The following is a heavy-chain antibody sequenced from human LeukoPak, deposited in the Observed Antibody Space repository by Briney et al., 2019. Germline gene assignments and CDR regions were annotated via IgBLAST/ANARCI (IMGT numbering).Heavy chain of an antibody. CDR3: ARGDCSIKTCYLIDY. J-gene: IGHJ4*02. V-gene: IGHV5-51*01. D-gene: IGHD2-2*01. Sequence: GESLKISCKSSGYNFGSYWIGWVRQMPGKGLEWMGTIYPGDSDINYSPPFQGQVIISADKSTSPAYLQWSSLRAPDTALYYCARGDCSIKTCYLIDYWGRGTLVIAPS. CDR2: IYPGDSDI. CDR1: GYNFGSYW.